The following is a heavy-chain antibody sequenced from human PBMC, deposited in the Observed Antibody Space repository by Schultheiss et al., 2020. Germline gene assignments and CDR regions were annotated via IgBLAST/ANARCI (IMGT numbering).Heavy chain of an antibody. CDR3: ARGRLSGGMIGVVNYWYFDL. D-gene: IGHD3-22*01. Sequence: ASVKVSCKASGYTFTSYDINWVRQATGQGLEWMGWMNPNSGNTGYAQKFQGRVTMTRNTSISTAYMELSSLRSDDTAVYYCARGRLSGGMIGVVNYWYFDLWGRGTLVTVSS. V-gene: IGHV1-8*02. J-gene: IGHJ2*01. CDR2: MNPNSGNT. CDR1: GYTFTSYD.